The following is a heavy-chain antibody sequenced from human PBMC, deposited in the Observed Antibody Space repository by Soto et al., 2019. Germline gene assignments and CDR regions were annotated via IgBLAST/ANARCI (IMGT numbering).Heavy chain of an antibody. CDR1: GVSVSSGSYY. Sequence: SETLSLTCTVSGVSVSSGSYYWSWIRQPPGKGLEWIGYIHYSGSTNYNPSLKSRVTISVDTSKNQFSLRLSSVTAADTAVYHCARQMFIGGMDVWGQGTTVTVSS. J-gene: IGHJ6*02. V-gene: IGHV4-61*01. D-gene: IGHD2-15*01. CDR3: ARQMFIGGMDV. CDR2: IHYSGST.